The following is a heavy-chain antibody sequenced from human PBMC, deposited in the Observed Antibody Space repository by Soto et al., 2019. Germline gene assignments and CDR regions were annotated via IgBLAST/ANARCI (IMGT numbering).Heavy chain of an antibody. Sequence: EVQLVQSGAEVKKPGESLKISCKGSGYSFTSYWIGWVRQMPGKGLEWMGIIYPGDSDTRYSPSFQGQVTISADKSIRTAYLQWSGRKSSDTAMYYCARASSCCGGSCYFLDYWGQGTLVTVSS. CDR2: IYPGDSDT. V-gene: IGHV5-51*03. J-gene: IGHJ4*02. CDR3: ARASSCCGGSCYFLDY. CDR1: GYSFTSYW. D-gene: IGHD2-15*01.